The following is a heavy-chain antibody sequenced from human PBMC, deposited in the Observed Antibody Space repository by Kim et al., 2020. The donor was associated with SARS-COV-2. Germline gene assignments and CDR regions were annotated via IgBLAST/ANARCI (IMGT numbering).Heavy chain of an antibody. CDR2: ISSSSSYT. CDR1: GFTFSDYY. D-gene: IGHD2-2*02. V-gene: IGHV3-11*05. CDR3: AREGAGDIVVVPAAIEPYDAFDI. Sequence: GGSLRLSCAASGFTFSDYYMSWIRQAPGKGLEWVSYISSSSSYTNYADSVKGRFTISRDNAKNSLYLQMNSLRAEDTAVYYCAREGAGDIVVVPAAIEPYDAFDIWGQGTMVTVSS. J-gene: IGHJ3*02.